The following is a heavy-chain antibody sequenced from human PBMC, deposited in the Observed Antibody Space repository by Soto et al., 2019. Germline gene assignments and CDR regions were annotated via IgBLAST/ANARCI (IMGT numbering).Heavy chain of an antibody. J-gene: IGHJ4*02. CDR1: GFNFNTYF. CDR3: ARYDEHGSNCELAY. CDR2: IFPTGRDK. V-gene: IGHV3-30*13. D-gene: IGHD1-26*01. Sequence: QVQLVQSGGGVVQPGRSLRLSCAASGFNFNTYFMHWVRQAPGKRREWVAMIFPTGRDKEYADSVKGRFTISRDNSNTRMYLQMDSLSPEVTSVYYCARYDEHGSNCELAYWGQGALVTVSS.